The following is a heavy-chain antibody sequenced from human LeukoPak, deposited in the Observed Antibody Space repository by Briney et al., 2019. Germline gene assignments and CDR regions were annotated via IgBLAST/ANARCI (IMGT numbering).Heavy chain of an antibody. D-gene: IGHD1-26*01. CDR1: GFTFSSYA. CDR3: AKATSGSYRGNTDY. J-gene: IGHJ4*02. CDR2: MSGSGGST. Sequence: GGSLRLSCAASGFTFSSYAMSWVRQAPGKGLEWVSGMSGSGGSTYYADSVKGRFTISRDNSKNTLYVQMNSLRAEDTAVYYCAKATSGSYRGNTDYWGQGTLVTVSS. V-gene: IGHV3-23*01.